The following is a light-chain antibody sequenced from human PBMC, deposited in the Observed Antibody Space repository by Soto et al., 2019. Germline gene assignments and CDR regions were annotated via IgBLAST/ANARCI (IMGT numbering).Light chain of an antibody. CDR2: NSD. V-gene: IGLV1-44*01. Sequence: QSVLTQPPSASGTPGQRVTISCSGSNSNIGSNPVNWYQHFPGTAPKLLIYNSDQRPSGVPDRFSGSKSGTSASLAISWRQSEDEADYYCATWDDSLSGVVFGGGTKLTVL. CDR1: NSNIGSNP. CDR3: ATWDDSLSGVV. J-gene: IGLJ2*01.